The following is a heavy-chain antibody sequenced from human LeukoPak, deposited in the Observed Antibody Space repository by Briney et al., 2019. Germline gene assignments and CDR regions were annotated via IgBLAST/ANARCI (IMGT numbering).Heavy chain of an antibody. CDR2: LSDDGSNI. J-gene: IGHJ3*02. CDR3: ARTDYGSGNYYDAFDI. CDR1: GFPFSSYG. V-gene: IGHV3-30*03. Sequence: GGSLRLSCEASGFPFSSYGMHWVRQAPGRGPEWVAALSDDGSNIYYADSVKGRFTISRDNSKKTLYVQMNSLRTEDTAVYYCARTDYGSGNYYDAFDIWGQGTMVIVSS. D-gene: IGHD3-10*01.